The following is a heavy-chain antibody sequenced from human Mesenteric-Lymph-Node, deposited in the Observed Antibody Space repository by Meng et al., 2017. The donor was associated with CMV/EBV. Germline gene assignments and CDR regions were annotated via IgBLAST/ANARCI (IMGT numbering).Heavy chain of an antibody. V-gene: IGHV3-30*02. CDR2: IWYDGTNK. CDR1: GFMFSNYG. D-gene: IGHD3-10*01. Sequence: GGSLRLSCAASGFMFSNYGMHWVRQAPGKGLEWVAVIWYDGTNKYYGDSVKGRFAISRDDTENTLYLQMNSLRAEDTALYYCAKDGSGSFLHYWGQGTLVTVSS. J-gene: IGHJ4*02. CDR3: AKDGSGSFLHY.